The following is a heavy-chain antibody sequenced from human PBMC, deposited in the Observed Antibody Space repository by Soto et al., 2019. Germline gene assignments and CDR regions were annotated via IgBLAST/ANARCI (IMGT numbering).Heavy chain of an antibody. CDR1: GGSISSYY. CDR2: IYYSGST. J-gene: IGHJ4*02. D-gene: IGHD6-13*01. CDR3: ARDQWYCSSWQSGGDYFDY. Sequence: SETLSLTCTVSGGSISSYYWSWIRQPPGKGLEWIGYIYYSGSTNYNPSLKSRVTISVDTSKNQFSLKLSSVTAADTAVYYCARDQWYCSSWQSGGDYFDYWGKGTLVPVSS. V-gene: IGHV4-59*01.